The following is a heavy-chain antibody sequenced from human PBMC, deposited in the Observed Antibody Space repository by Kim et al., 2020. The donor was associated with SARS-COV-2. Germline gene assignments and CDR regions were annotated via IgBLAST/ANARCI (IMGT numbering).Heavy chain of an antibody. CDR1: EFNVGRNY. J-gene: IGHJ4*02. V-gene: IGHV3-53*01. D-gene: IGHD2-21*02. Sequence: GGSLRLSCAVSEFNVGRNYMTWVRQAPGKGLEWVSLIYSNGDRNYADSVRGRFTISRDSSTNTLFLQMNSLRAEDSAVYYCARKTASYGHGDFWGRGTLVTVPS. CDR2: IYSNGDR. CDR3: ARKTASYGHGDF.